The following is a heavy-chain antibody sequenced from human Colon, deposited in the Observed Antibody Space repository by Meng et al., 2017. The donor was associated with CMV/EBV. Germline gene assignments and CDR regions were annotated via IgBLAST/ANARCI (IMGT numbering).Heavy chain of an antibody. V-gene: IGHV5-51*01. Sequence: GESLKISCQASGYTFTAYWIGWVRQMPGKGLEWMGIIYPGDFETRYTSSFQGQVTMSADKSISTAYLQWNTLKASDSAMYYCVRQRYQSSNGAKDYWGQGTQVTVSS. CDR1: GYTFTAYW. J-gene: IGHJ4*02. CDR3: VRQRYQSSNGAKDY. D-gene: IGHD2-15*01. CDR2: IYPGDFET.